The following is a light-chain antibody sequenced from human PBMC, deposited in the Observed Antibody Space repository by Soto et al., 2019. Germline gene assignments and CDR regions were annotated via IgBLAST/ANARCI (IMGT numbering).Light chain of an antibody. V-gene: IGLV2-23*02. CDR2: EVN. CDR3: CSYAGSNSYV. Sequence: QSALTQPASVSGSPGQSITISCTGTSSDVGNYNLVSWFQHHPGKAPKLLIYEVNKRPSGVSNRFSGSKSGNTASLTISGLQAEDEADYYCCSYAGSNSYVFGTGTKLTVL. CDR1: SSDVGNYNL. J-gene: IGLJ1*01.